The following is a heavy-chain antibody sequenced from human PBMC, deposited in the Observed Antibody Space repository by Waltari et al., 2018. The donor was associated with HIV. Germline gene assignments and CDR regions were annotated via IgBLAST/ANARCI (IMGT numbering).Heavy chain of an antibody. Sequence: QVRLQESGPGLVKPSQTLSLTCTVSGGSISSSNYSCSWIRQPAGKGLEWLGRFYTLGNINYNPSLKSRATISTDTSKNQFSLKLTSVTAADTAVYYCARTSYYDTRGWGGMDVWGQGTTVTVSS. D-gene: IGHD3-22*01. CDR1: GGSISSSNYS. CDR2: FYTLGNI. J-gene: IGHJ6*02. V-gene: IGHV4-61*02. CDR3: ARTSYYDTRGWGGMDV.